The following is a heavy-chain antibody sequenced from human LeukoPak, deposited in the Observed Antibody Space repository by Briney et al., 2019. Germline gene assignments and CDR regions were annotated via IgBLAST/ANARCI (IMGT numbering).Heavy chain of an antibody. V-gene: IGHV4-59*11. CDR3: ASAYYSDAFDI. CDR1: ADSFSSHY. J-gene: IGHJ3*02. D-gene: IGHD3-10*01. CDR2: ISYIGHT. Sequence: SETLSLTCAVSADSFSSHYWTWIRQPPGKGLEWIGYISYIGHTNYNPSLMSRVTISIDTSKDQFSLKLSSVTAADTAVYYCASAYYSDAFDIWGQGTMVTVSS.